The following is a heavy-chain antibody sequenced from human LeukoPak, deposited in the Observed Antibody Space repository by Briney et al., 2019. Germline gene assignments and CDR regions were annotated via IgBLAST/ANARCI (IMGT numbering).Heavy chain of an antibody. CDR1: AGSFSGYY. D-gene: IGHD3-22*01. J-gene: IGHJ4*02. Sequence: SETLSLTCAVYAGSFSGYYWSWIRQPPGKGLEWIGEINHSGSTNYNPSLKSRVTISVDTSKNQFSLKLSSVTAADTAVYYCARALDSSGYYYIDYWGQGTLVTVSS. V-gene: IGHV4-34*01. CDR2: INHSGST. CDR3: ARALDSSGYYYIDY.